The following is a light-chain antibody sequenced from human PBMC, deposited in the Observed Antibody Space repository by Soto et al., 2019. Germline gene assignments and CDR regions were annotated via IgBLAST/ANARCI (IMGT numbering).Light chain of an antibody. CDR2: AAS. CDR1: QGLSNY. J-gene: IGKJ3*01. Sequence: IQMTQSPSSLSASVGDRFTITCRASQGLSNYLACYQQKPGKVPKLLIYAASTLQSGVPYRFSGSGSGTDFTVTYSSLKPEDVATYYYHKYNSARHVAPGTKV. CDR3: HKYNSARH. V-gene: IGKV1-27*01.